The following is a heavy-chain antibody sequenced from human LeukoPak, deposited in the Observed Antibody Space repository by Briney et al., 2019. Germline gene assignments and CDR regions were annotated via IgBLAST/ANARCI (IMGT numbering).Heavy chain of an antibody. CDR2: ALYRSQWFN. Sequence: SQTLPLTCAIFGDSVSSDTAAWNWIRQSPSRGLEWLGRALYRSQWFNDYAVSVKGRIAINPDTSKNQFSLQLNSVSPEDTAVYYCTREEAGTFGFEYWGQGTLVTVSS. V-gene: IGHV6-1*01. D-gene: IGHD3-16*01. CDR1: GDSVSSDTAA. J-gene: IGHJ4*02. CDR3: TREEAGTFGFEY.